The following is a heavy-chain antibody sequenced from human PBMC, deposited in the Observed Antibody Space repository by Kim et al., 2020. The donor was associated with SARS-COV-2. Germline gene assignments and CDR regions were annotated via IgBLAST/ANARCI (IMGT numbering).Heavy chain of an antibody. CDR3: ARGGRRDGYNGQP. CDR1: GFTFSSYS. CDR2: ISSSSSYI. J-gene: IGHJ5*02. V-gene: IGHV3-21*01. D-gene: IGHD5-12*01. Sequence: GGSLRLSCAASGFTFSSYSMNWVRQAPGKGLEWVSSISSSSSYIYYADSVKGRFTISRDNAKNSLYLQMNSLRAEDTAVYYCARGGRRDGYNGQPWGQGTLVTVSS.